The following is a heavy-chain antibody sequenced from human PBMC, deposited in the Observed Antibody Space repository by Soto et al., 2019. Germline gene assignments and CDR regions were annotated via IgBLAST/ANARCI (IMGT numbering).Heavy chain of an antibody. Sequence: GGSLRHSYTASGFTFNSHWMHWVRQGPGEGLVWVSSIQSDGTITNYVGSVKGRFTISRDNAKNTLYLQMNSLRAEDTAVYYCAREGPWPGKGMDVWGQGTTVTVSS. CDR2: IQSDGTIT. CDR1: GFTFNSHW. CDR3: AREGPWPGKGMDV. V-gene: IGHV3-74*01. D-gene: IGHD1-1*01. J-gene: IGHJ6*02.